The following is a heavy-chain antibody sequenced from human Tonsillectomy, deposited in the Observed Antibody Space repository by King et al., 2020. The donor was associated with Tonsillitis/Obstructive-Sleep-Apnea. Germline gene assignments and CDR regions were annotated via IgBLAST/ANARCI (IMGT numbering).Heavy chain of an antibody. Sequence: QLVQSGDELKKPGSSVKVSCKAAGGTFTSYGISWVRQAPGQGLEWMGGIIPIFGTTFYAQKFQGRVTITADESTSTAYMELGSLTSEDTAIYYCARERGGLGYCSGGSCHHFFDYWGQGALVTVSS. CDR2: IIPIFGTT. CDR1: GGTFTSYG. D-gene: IGHD2-15*01. V-gene: IGHV1-69*12. J-gene: IGHJ4*02. CDR3: ARERGGLGYCSGGSCHHFFDY.